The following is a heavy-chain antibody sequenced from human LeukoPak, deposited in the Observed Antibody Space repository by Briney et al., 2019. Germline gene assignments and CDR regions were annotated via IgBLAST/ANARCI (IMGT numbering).Heavy chain of an antibody. CDR1: GGTFSSYA. J-gene: IGHJ3*02. D-gene: IGHD1-26*01. CDR2: IIPIFGTA. CDR3: ARPIVGATLDAFDI. Sequence: GASVKVSCKASGGTFSSYAISWVRQAHGQGLEWMGGIIPIFGTANYAQKFQGRVTITTDESTSTAYMELSSLRSEDTAVYYCARPIVGATLDAFDIWGQGTMVTVSS. V-gene: IGHV1-69*05.